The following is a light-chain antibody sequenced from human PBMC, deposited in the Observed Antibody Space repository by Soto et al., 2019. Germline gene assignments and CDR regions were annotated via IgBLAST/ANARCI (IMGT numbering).Light chain of an antibody. CDR3: QQSYSTPLT. Sequence: DIPMTQSPSSLSASVGDRVTITCRACQSISSYLNWYQQKPGKAPKLLIYAASSLQSGVPSRFSGSGSGTDFTLTISSLQPEDFATYYCQQSYSTPLTFGPGTKVDIK. V-gene: IGKV1-39*01. CDR2: AAS. J-gene: IGKJ3*01. CDR1: QSISSY.